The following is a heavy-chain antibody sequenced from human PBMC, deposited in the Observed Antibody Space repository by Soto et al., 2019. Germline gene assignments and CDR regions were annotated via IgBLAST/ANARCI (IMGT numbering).Heavy chain of an antibody. CDR3: ARGLYYYDSSGYWGY. D-gene: IGHD3-22*01. CDR1: GFTFSSYS. Sequence: PGGSLRLSCAASGFTFSSYSMNWVRQAPGKGLEWVSSISSSSSYIYYADSVKGRFTISRDNAKNSLYLQMNSLRDEDTAVYYCARGLYYYDSSGYWGYWGQGTLVTVSS. J-gene: IGHJ4*02. V-gene: IGHV3-21*01. CDR2: ISSSSSYI.